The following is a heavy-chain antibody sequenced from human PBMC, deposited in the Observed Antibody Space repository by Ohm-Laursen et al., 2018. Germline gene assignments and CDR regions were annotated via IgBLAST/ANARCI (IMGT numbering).Heavy chain of an antibody. CDR1: GGSLSGYF. V-gene: IGHV4-59*08. D-gene: IGHD1-26*01. CDR3: ARHVQAHSGSYFAHFDL. CDR2: IFYTGTT. J-gene: IGHJ4*02. Sequence: GTLSLTCSVSGGSLSGYFWSWIRQPPGKGLEWIGYIFYTGTTNYKSSLRSRLTISSDTSKGQLSLKLASLTAADTAIYYCARHVQAHSGSYFAHFDLWGQEALVTVSS.